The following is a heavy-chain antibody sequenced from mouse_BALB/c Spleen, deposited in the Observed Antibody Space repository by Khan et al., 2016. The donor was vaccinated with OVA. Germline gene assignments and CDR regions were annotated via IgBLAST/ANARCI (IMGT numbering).Heavy chain of an antibody. V-gene: IGHV1S56*01. CDR3: ARDDYFVGDAMDY. J-gene: IGHJ4*01. CDR1: GYTFTTYY. D-gene: IGHD2-4*01. CDR2: IYPGNINT. Sequence: QVQLQQPGPELVKPGASVRISCKASGYTFTTYYIHWVRQRPGQGLEWIGWIYPGNINTKYNERFKGKATLTVDKSSSTAYIHLRNLTSEDSAVYFCARDDYFVGDAMDYWGQGTSVIVSS.